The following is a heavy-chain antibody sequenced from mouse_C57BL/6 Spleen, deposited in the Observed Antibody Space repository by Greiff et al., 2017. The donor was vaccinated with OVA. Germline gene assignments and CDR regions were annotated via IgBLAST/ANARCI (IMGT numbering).Heavy chain of an antibody. Sequence: EVMLVESGGGLVKPGGSLKLSCAASGFTFSDYGMHWVRQAPEKGLEWVAYISSGSSTIYYADTVKGRFTISRDNAKNTLFLQMTSLRSEDTAMYYCARDYGSSSSYYFDYWGQGTTLTVSS. CDR1: GFTFSDYG. CDR3: ARDYGSSSSYYFDY. V-gene: IGHV5-17*01. J-gene: IGHJ2*01. D-gene: IGHD1-1*01. CDR2: ISSGSSTI.